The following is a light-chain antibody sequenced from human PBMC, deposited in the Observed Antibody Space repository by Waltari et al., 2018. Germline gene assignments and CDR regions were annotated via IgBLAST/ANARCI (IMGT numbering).Light chain of an antibody. Sequence: QPPSASGTPGQRVTISCSGSSSNIGSYYVNWYQQLPRTAPKLLIYKNNQRPSGVPDRFSGSKSGTSASLAISGLRSEDEADYYCAAWDDSLSGVLFGGGTKLTVL. CDR1: SSNIGSYY. V-gene: IGLV1-47*01. CDR2: KNN. CDR3: AAWDDSLSGVL. J-gene: IGLJ2*01.